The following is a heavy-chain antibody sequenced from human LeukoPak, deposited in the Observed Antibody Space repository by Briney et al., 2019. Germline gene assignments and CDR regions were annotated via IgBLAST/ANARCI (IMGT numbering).Heavy chain of an antibody. Sequence: GGSLRLSCAASGFTFSSYWMHWVRQAPGKGLVWVSRINSDGSSTSYADSVKGRFTISRDNAKNTLYLQMNSLRVEDTAVYYCARDRSGSYFDYWGQGTLVTVSS. CDR3: ARDRSGSYFDY. CDR1: GFTFSSYW. D-gene: IGHD1-26*01. J-gene: IGHJ4*02. CDR2: INSDGSST. V-gene: IGHV3-74*01.